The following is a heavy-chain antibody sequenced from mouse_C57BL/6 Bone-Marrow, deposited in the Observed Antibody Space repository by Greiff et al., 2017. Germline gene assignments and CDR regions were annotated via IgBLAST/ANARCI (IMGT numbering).Heavy chain of an antibody. CDR3: TTFYYGSRNWYFDV. J-gene: IGHJ1*03. Sequence: VQLQQSGAELVRPGASVKLSCTASGFNINDDYMHWVKQRPEQGLEWIGWIDPENGDTEYASKFQGKATITADPSSNTAYLQLSSLTSEDTAVYYCTTFYYGSRNWYFDVWGTGTTVTVAS. CDR1: GFNINDDY. CDR2: IDPENGDT. V-gene: IGHV14-4*01. D-gene: IGHD1-1*01.